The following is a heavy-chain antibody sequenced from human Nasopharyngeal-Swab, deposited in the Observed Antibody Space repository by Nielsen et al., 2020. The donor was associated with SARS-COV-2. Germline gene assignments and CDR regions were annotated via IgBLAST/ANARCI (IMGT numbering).Heavy chain of an antibody. Sequence: GESLKLSCAASGFTVTSNYMSWVRQAPGKGLEWVSVIYSGGSTYYADSVKGRFTISRDNSKNTLYLQMNSLRAEDTAVYYCARVVTMINYYYYGMDVWGQGTTVTVSS. D-gene: IGHD3-22*01. CDR2: IYSGGST. V-gene: IGHV3-53*01. J-gene: IGHJ6*02. CDR3: ARVVTMINYYYYGMDV. CDR1: GFTVTSNY.